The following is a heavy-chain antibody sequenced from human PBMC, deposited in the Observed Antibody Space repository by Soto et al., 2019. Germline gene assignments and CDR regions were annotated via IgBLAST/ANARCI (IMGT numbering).Heavy chain of an antibody. Sequence: QVQLQESGPGLVKPSQTLSLTCTVSGGSISSGGYYWSWIRQHPGKGLEWIGYIYYSGSTYYNPSLKSRVTISVDTSKNQFSLKLSSVTAADTAVYYCARVGPLRLGELSLGARGLDYFDYWGQGTLVTVSS. J-gene: IGHJ4*02. CDR1: GGSISSGGYY. V-gene: IGHV4-31*03. CDR3: ARVGPLRLGELSLGARGLDYFDY. CDR2: IYYSGST. D-gene: IGHD3-16*02.